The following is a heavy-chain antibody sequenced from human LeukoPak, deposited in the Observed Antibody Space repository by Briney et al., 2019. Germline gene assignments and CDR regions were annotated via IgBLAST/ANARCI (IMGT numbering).Heavy chain of an antibody. CDR2: INHSGST. CDR1: GGSFSGYY. Sequence: SETLSLTCAVYGGSFSGYYWSWIRQPPGKGLEWIGEINHSGSTNYNPSLKSRVTISVDTSKNQFSLKLSSVTAADTAVHYCARGRNRVDYWGQGTLVTVSS. D-gene: IGHD1-14*01. CDR3: ARGRNRVDY. V-gene: IGHV4-34*01. J-gene: IGHJ4*02.